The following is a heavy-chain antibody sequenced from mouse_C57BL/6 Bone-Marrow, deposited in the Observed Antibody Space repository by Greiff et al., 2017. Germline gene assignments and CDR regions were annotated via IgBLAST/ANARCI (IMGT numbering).Heavy chain of an antibody. CDR3: ASKGLTTYYYYFDV. V-gene: IGHV1-56*01. Sequence: VQRVESGPELVRPGASVKISCKAPGYTFNSYWMQWVRQRHGQSLEWIGEFFPGRGSTYYNEKFKGKDTLTVDTSSSTVYLQLSSLTSEYSAVYFCASKGLTTYYYYFDVWGTGTTVTVSS. D-gene: IGHD1-1*02. CDR2: FFPGRGST. J-gene: IGHJ1*03. CDR1: GYTFNSYW.